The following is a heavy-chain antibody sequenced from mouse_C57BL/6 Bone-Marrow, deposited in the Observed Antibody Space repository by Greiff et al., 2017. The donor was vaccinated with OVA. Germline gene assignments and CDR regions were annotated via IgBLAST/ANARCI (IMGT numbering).Heavy chain of an antibody. V-gene: IGHV1-85*01. CDR3: AREIYGYDAGAWFAY. Sequence: VQLQQSGPELVKPGASVKLSCKASGYTFTSYDINWVKQRPGQGLEWIGWIYPRDGSTKYNEKFKGKATLTVDTSSSTAYMELHSLTSEDSAVYFCAREIYGYDAGAWFAYWGQGTLVTVSA. CDR1: GYTFTSYD. D-gene: IGHD2-2*01. J-gene: IGHJ3*01. CDR2: IYPRDGST.